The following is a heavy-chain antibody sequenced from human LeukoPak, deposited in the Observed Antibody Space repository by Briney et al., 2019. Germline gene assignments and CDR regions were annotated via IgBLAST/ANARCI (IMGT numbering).Heavy chain of an antibody. V-gene: IGHV3-23*01. CDR2: ISGSGDST. CDR1: GFAFSRYS. D-gene: IGHD4-11*01. J-gene: IGHJ4*02. Sequence: GGSLRLSCAASGFAFSRYSMNWVRQAPGKGLEWVSAISGSGDSTFNADSVKGRFTISRDNSKNTLYLQMNSLRAEDTALYYCATSTVAKYDYWGQGTLVAVSS. CDR3: ATSTVAKYDY.